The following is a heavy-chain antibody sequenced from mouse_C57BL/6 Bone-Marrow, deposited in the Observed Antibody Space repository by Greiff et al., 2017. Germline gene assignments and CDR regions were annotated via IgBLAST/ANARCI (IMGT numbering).Heavy chain of an antibody. CDR2: INPSNGGT. CDR3: ARSGWDGSGPFDY. V-gene: IGHV1-53*01. D-gene: IGHD3-1*01. CDR1: GYTFTSYW. Sequence: QVQLQQSGTELVKPGASVKLSCKASGYTFTSYWMHWVKQRPGQGLEWIGNINPSNGGTNYNEKFKSKATLTVDKSSSTAYMQLSSLTSEDSAVYYCARSGWDGSGPFDYWGQGTTLTVSS. J-gene: IGHJ2*01.